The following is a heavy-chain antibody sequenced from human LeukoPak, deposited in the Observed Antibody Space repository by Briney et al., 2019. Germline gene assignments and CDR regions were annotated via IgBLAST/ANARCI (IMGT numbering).Heavy chain of an antibody. CDR2: IYTSGST. J-gene: IGHJ5*02. CDR3: ARDGVTAALNWFDP. Sequence: SETLSLTCTVPGGSISSYYWSWIRQPPGKGLEWIGYIYTSGSTNYNPSLKSRVTMSVDTSKNQFSLKLSSVTAADTAVYYCARDGVTAALNWFDPWGQGTLVTVSS. D-gene: IGHD2-2*01. V-gene: IGHV4-4*08. CDR1: GGSISSYY.